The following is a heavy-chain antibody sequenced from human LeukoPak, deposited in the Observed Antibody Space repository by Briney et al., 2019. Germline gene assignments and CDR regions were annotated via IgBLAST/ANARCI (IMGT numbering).Heavy chain of an antibody. CDR1: GFTFSSYG. CDR2: IWYDGSNK. Sequence: PGRSLRLSCAASGFTFSSYGMHCVRQAPGKGLEWVAVIWYDGSNKYYADSVKGRFTISRDNSKNTLYLQMNSLRAEDTAVYYCALVVVTAIPWWGQGTLVTVSS. CDR3: ALVVVTAIPW. J-gene: IGHJ4*02. D-gene: IGHD2-21*02. V-gene: IGHV3-33*01.